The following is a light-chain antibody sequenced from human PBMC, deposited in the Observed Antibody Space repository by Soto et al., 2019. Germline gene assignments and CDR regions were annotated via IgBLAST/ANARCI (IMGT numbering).Light chain of an antibody. CDR2: GAS. V-gene: IGKV3-15*01. CDR3: QQYKNRPRP. CDR1: QSISSS. J-gene: IGKJ1*01. Sequence: MEMTRSPATLSVSPGERATLSWRASQSISSSLAWYQQKPGQAPRLLIYGASTRATGIPARFSGSGSGTEFTLTISSLQSEDFAVYYYQQYKNRPRPFCQGAKV.